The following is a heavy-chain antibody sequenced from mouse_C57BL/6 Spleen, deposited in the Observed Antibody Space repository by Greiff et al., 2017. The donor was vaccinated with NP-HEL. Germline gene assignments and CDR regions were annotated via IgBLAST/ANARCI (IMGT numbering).Heavy chain of an antibody. V-gene: IGHV5-15*01. CDR2: ISNLAYSI. CDR1: GFTFSDYG. Sequence: EVQGVESGGGLVQPGGSLKLSCAASGFTFSDYGMAWVRQAPRKGPEWVAFISNLAYSIYYADTVTGRFTISRENAKNTLYLEMSSLRSEDTAMYYCARQYGNYDAMDYWGQGTSVTVSS. D-gene: IGHD2-10*02. J-gene: IGHJ4*01. CDR3: ARQYGNYDAMDY.